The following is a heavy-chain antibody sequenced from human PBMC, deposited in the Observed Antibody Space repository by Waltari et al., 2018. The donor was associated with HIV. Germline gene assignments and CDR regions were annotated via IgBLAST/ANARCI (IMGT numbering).Heavy chain of an antibody. CDR2: FDPEDGET. Sequence: QVQLVLSGAAVTKPGASVTVSCKASGYTLTKFSMHWMRQAPGQGLELMGGFDPEDGETIYAQKFQGRVTMTEDTSTDTAYMELSSLRSEDTAVYYCATGEDDYGGNSDYYYGMDVWGQGTTVTVSS. J-gene: IGHJ6*02. V-gene: IGHV1-24*01. CDR3: ATGEDDYGGNSDYYYGMDV. D-gene: IGHD4-17*01. CDR1: GYTLTKFS.